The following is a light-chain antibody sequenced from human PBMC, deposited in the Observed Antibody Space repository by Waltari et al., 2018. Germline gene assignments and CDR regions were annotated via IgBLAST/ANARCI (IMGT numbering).Light chain of an antibody. CDR1: QSVSRT. Sequence: EIVLTQSPGTLSLSPGDRATLSCRARQSVSRTLAWYQQKPGQAPKLLIYGAAIRSNGMPQRITGSRSGTNVCITTSSLVPEDFAINFCQHYVRLPATFGQGTKVEI. V-gene: IGKV3-20*01. CDR2: GAA. CDR3: QHYVRLPAT. J-gene: IGKJ1*01.